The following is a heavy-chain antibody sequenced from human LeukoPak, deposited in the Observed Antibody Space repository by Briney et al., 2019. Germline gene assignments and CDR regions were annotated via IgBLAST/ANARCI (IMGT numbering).Heavy chain of an antibody. CDR2: IRNVGNDK. J-gene: IGHJ6*04. CDR3: AELGITMIGGV. Sequence: GGSLRLSCAASGFTFDCCGMHWVRQAPGKGLEWVAFIRNVGNDKYYADSVKGRFTISRDNAKNSLYLQMNSLRAEDTAVYYCAELGITMIGGVWGKGTTVTISS. CDR1: GFTFDCCG. V-gene: IGHV3-30*02. D-gene: IGHD3-10*02.